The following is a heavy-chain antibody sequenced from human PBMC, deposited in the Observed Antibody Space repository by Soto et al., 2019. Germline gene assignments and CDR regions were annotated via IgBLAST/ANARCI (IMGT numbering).Heavy chain of an antibody. CDR3: ARQGVGALHGLVDV. V-gene: IGHV4-59*08. D-gene: IGHD1-26*01. CDR1: GGSISSYY. J-gene: IGHJ6*02. CDR2: VHDSWGP. Sequence: QVPLQESGPGLVKPSETLSLSCTVSGGSISSYYWSWIRQTPGKGLEWIGYVHDSWGPNYNPSLKSRVAISLDTSKSQFSLKLTSVTATDTAVYYCARQGVGALHGLVDVWGQGTTVTVSS.